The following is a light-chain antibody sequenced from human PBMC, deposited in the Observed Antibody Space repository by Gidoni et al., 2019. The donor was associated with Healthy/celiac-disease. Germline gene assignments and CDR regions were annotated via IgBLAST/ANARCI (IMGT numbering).Light chain of an antibody. CDR1: ISDLGSYNY. CDR3: SSYAGSNNFVV. CDR2: EVS. V-gene: IGLV2-8*01. Sequence: QPALTQPPSASGPPGHSVTISYTGTISDLGSYNYVSWYQPHPGKAPKLMIYEVSKRPLGVPNRFSGSKSGNTASLTVSELQAEDEADYYCSSYAGSNNFVVFGGGTKLTVL. J-gene: IGLJ2*01.